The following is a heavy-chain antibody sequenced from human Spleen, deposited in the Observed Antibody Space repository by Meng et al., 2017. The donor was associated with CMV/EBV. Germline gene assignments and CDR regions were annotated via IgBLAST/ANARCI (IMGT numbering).Heavy chain of an antibody. D-gene: IGHD1-26*01. J-gene: IGHJ3*02. Sequence: GESLKISCTASGFTFSSYSMNWVRQAPGKGLEWVSSISRSSRYINYADSVKGRFTISRDNAKNSLYLQMNSLRAEDTAVYYCARDGVGATRGKAFDIWGQGTMVTVSS. CDR3: ARDGVGATRGKAFDI. V-gene: IGHV3-21*01. CDR2: ISRSSRYI. CDR1: GFTFSSYS.